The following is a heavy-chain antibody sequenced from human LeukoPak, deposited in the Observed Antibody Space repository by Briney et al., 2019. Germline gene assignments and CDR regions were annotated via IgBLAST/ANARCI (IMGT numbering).Heavy chain of an antibody. D-gene: IGHD6-6*01. CDR3: ARAQLEYSSSSDAFDI. Sequence: ASVTVSCMASRYTFTSYDINWVRQAPGQGLEWMGWMNPNSGNTGYAQKFQGRVTMTRNTSISTAYMELSSLRSEDTAVYYCARAQLEYSSSSDAFDIWGQGTMVTVSS. CDR1: RYTFTSYD. J-gene: IGHJ3*02. CDR2: MNPNSGNT. V-gene: IGHV1-8*01.